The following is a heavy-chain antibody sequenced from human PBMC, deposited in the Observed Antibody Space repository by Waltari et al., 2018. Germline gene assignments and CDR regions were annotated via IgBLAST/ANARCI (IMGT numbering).Heavy chain of an antibody. Sequence: EVQLLESGGGLVQPGGSLRLSCAASGVTFSSYAMSWVRQAPGKGLEWVSAISGSGGSTYYADSVKGRFTISRDNSKNTLYLQMNSLRAEDTAVYYCAKGGHDYGDYEDYWGQGTLVTVSS. J-gene: IGHJ4*02. CDR2: ISGSGGST. V-gene: IGHV3-23*01. CDR1: GVTFSSYA. D-gene: IGHD4-17*01. CDR3: AKGGHDYGDYEDY.